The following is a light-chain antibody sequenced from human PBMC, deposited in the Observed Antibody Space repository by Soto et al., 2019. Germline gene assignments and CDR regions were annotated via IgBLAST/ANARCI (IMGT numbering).Light chain of an antibody. CDR2: GAS. J-gene: IGKJ1*01. CDR3: QQYGGSTRT. CDR1: QSVSDY. V-gene: IGKV3-20*01. Sequence: EIVLTQSPATLSLSPGERATLSCRATQSVSDYLAWYQQKPGQAPRLLIHGASSRATGVPDRITGSGSGTDFTLSISRLEPEDFAVYYCQQYGGSTRTFGQGTKVDI.